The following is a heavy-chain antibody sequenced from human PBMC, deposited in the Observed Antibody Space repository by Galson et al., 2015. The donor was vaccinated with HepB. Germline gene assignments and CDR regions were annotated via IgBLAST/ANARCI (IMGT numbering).Heavy chain of an antibody. D-gene: IGHD4-23*01. J-gene: IGHJ6*02. CDR2: IIPILGIA. Sequence: SVKVSCKASGGTFSSYAISWVRQAPGQGLEWMGRIIPILGIANYAQKFQGRVTITADKSTSTAYMELSSLRSEDTAVYYCARYRATVVTLDYYYYGMDVWGQGTTVTVSS. V-gene: IGHV1-69*04. CDR1: GGTFSSYA. CDR3: ARYRATVVTLDYYYYGMDV.